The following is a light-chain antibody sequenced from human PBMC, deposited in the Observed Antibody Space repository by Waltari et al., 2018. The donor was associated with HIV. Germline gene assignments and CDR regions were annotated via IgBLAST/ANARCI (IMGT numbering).Light chain of an antibody. CDR2: DVA. V-gene: IGLV2-14*03. CDR1: DTDFILYKF. CDR3: ASFTGDNTVM. J-gene: IGLJ3*02. Sequence: AVTQPASVSGLPGQSTTISCTADDTDFILYKFVPWYQQPSGKPPRLILYDVARRSSVVSDRFSGSMSGNTASLTISGLRAEDEVHYYCASFTGDNTVMFGGGTEVTVL.